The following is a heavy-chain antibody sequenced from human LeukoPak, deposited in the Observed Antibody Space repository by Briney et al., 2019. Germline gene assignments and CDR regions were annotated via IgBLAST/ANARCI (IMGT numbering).Heavy chain of an antibody. CDR1: GYTFTTYY. J-gene: IGHJ4*02. V-gene: IGHV1-46*01. D-gene: IGHD4-11*01. Sequence: ASVKVSCKASGYTFTTYYMHWVRQAPGQGLEWMGIINPSSGSTSYAQKFQGRITMTRDTSTSTVYMEVSSLRYEDTAVYYCAREMDNDYPDYGGQGTLVTVSS. CDR3: AREMDNDYPDY. CDR2: INPSSGST.